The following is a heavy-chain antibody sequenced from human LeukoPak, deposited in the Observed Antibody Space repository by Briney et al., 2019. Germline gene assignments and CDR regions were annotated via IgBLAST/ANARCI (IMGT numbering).Heavy chain of an antibody. CDR2: TRNTAKSYTT. D-gene: IGHD2-2*01. CDR1: GFTFSDHY. V-gene: IGHV3-72*01. CDR3: ARAETSSTSFVIFDY. J-gene: IGHJ4*02. Sequence: GGSLRLSCAVSGFTFSDHYLDWVPQAPGKGREGVGRTRNTAKSYTTEYAASVKGRFTISRDDSKNLLYLQMHSLKAEDTAVYYCARAETSSTSFVIFDYWGQGTLVSVSS.